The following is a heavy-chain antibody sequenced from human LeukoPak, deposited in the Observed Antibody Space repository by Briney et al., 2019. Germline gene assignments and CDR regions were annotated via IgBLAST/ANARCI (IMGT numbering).Heavy chain of an antibody. V-gene: IGHV3-7*03. CDR3: ARGGSYPGC. J-gene: IGHJ4*02. Sequence: GGSLRLSCAASGFTFSNYWMSWVRQAPGKGLEWVAKIKQDGSEEYYVDSVKGRFTISRDNAKNSLFLQMNSLRVEDTAIYYCARGGSYPGCWGQGALVTVSS. D-gene: IGHD1-26*01. CDR1: GFTFSNYW. CDR2: IKQDGSEE.